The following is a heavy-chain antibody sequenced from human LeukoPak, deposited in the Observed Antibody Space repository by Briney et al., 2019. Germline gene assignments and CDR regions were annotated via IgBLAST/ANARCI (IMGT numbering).Heavy chain of an antibody. CDR2: IYHSGST. J-gene: IGHJ4*02. CDR1: GGSINSYY. CDR3: ARGYRGVIIDY. V-gene: IGHV4-59*12. D-gene: IGHD3-10*01. Sequence: PSETLSLTCTVSGGSINSYYWSWIRQPPGKGLEWIGYIYHSGSTYYNPSLKSRVTISVDRSKNQFSLKLSSVTAADTAVYYCARGYRGVIIDYWGQGTLVTVSS.